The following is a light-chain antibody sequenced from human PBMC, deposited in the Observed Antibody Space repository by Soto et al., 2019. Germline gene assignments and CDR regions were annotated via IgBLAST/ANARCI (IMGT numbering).Light chain of an antibody. V-gene: IGKV3-20*01. J-gene: IGKJ1*01. CDR1: HIVSNTY. CDR2: GAS. Sequence: EVVLTQAPGTLSLSPGEGVTLSCRASHIVSNTYLAWYQHQPGQAPRLLIYGASSRAAGIPDRFSGSGSGTDFTLTISRLGPEDLAVYYCQQYGTSLSWTFGQGTKVDIK. CDR3: QQYGTSLSWT.